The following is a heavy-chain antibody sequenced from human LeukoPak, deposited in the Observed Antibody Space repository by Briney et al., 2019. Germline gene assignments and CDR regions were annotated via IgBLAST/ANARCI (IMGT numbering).Heavy chain of an antibody. CDR2: VSGSGGTT. CDR3: AKGDPPTYYDILTGQDY. J-gene: IGHJ4*02. CDR1: GFIFSSYA. Sequence: GGTLRLSCAASGFIFSSYAMSWVRHAPGQALEWVSTVSGSGGTTYYRDSVKGRFTISRDNSKNTLYLQMNSLRAEDTAVYYCAKGDPPTYYDILTGQDYWGQGTLVTVSS. V-gene: IGHV3-23*01. D-gene: IGHD3-9*01.